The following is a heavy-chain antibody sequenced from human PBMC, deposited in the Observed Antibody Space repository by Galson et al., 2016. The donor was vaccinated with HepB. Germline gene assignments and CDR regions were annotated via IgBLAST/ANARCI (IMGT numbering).Heavy chain of an antibody. CDR2: IDWDDDE. Sequence: PALVKPTQTLTLTCTFSGFSLTTRGMSVSWIRQPPGKALEWLARIDWDDDEFYSSSLKTRLTISKDTSKDQVVLSMTSVNPVDTATYYCARRHYSADSGGFAHWGQGILVTV. D-gene: IGHD2-21*02. CDR3: ARRHYSADSGGFAH. J-gene: IGHJ4*02. CDR1: GFSLTTRGMS. V-gene: IGHV2-70*17.